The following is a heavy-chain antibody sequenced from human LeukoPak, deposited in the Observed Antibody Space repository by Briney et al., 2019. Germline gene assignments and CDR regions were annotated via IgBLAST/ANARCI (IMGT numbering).Heavy chain of an antibody. V-gene: IGHV4-30-2*01. Sequence: SQTLSLTCAVSGGSISSGGYSWSWIRQPPGKGLEWIGYIYHSGSTYHNPSLKSRVTISVDRSKNQFSLKLSSVTAADTAVYYCARQKRYGSGSYYIDYWGQGTLVTVSS. D-gene: IGHD3-10*01. CDR1: GGSISSGGYS. J-gene: IGHJ4*02. CDR3: ARQKRYGSGSYYIDY. CDR2: IYHSGST.